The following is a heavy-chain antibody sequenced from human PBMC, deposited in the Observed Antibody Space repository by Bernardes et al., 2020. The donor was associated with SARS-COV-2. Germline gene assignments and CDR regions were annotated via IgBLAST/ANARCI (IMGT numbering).Heavy chain of an antibody. J-gene: IGHJ4*02. CDR2: ISYDGSNK. D-gene: IGHD6-19*01. V-gene: IGHV3-30*04. Sequence: GGSLRLSCAASGFTFSSYAMHWVRQAPGKGLEWVAVISYDGSNKYYADSVKGRFTISRDNSKNTLYLQMNSLRAEDTAVYYCAREGYSSGWYGGPDYFDYWGQGTLVTVSS. CDR1: GFTFSSYA. CDR3: AREGYSSGWYGGPDYFDY.